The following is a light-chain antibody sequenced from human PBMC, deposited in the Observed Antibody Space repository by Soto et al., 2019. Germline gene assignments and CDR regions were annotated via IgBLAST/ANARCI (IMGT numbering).Light chain of an antibody. Sequence: QAVVTQEPSLTVSPGGTVTLTCGSSTGAVTSGHYPYWFQQKPGQAPRTLLYDTSNKHSWTPARFSGSLLGGKAALTLSGAQPEDEADYYFLLSDSRARVFGGGPKLTVL. CDR2: DTS. CDR3: LLSDSRARV. V-gene: IGLV7-46*01. J-gene: IGLJ3*02. CDR1: TGAVTSGHY.